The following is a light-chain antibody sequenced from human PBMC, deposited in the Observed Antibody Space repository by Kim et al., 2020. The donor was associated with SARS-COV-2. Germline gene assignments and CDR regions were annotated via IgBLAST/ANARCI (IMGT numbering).Light chain of an antibody. J-gene: IGKJ2*01. V-gene: IGKV1-33*01. CDR3: QQYDNLPYT. CDR1: QDISNY. Sequence: DIQMTQSPSSLSASVGDRVTITCQASQDISNYLNWYQQKPGRAPKFLIYDASNLETGVPSRFSGSGSGTDFTFTISSLQPEDIATYYCQQYDNLPYTVGQGTKLEI. CDR2: DAS.